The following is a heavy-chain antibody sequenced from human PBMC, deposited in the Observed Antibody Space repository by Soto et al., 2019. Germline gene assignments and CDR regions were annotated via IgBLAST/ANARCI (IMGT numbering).Heavy chain of an antibody. CDR3: ARASGYYGKYFDH. CDR1: GGSISSADYY. J-gene: IGHJ4*02. D-gene: IGHD3-3*01. CDR2: IYYSGST. Sequence: QVQLQESGPGLVKPSQTLSLTCTVSGGSISSADYYWSWIRQPPGKGLEWIGYIYYSGSTNYNPSLKSRVTISLDASKNQFSLKLSSVTAADTAVYTCARASGYYGKYFDHWGQGTLVTVSS. V-gene: IGHV4-30-4*01.